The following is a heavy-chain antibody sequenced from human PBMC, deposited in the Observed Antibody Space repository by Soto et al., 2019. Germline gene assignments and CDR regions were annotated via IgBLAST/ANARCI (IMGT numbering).Heavy chain of an antibody. D-gene: IGHD3-22*01. V-gene: IGHV3-33*01. CDR3: ARSRIVMIVVVVPYFCDS. Sequence: PGGSLRLSCAASGVTFRSYGMHGVRQAPGKGLEWVAVIWYDGSNKYYADSVKGRFTISRDNSKNTLYLQINSLRAEDTAVYYCARSRIVMIVVVVPYFCDSWGQGALVTVSS. CDR1: GVTFRSYG. CDR2: IWYDGSNK. J-gene: IGHJ4*02.